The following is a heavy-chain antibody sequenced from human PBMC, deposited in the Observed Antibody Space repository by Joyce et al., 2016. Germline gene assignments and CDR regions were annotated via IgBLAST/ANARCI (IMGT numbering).Heavy chain of an antibody. CDR3: AKDINSGYYAIGYFDH. Sequence: EVQLLESGGGLVQPGGSLRLSCAASGFTFSQFAMNWVRQGPGKGLEWVSAISGSGGTTYYADSVMGRFTISRDNSKNTLSLQMNNLGAGDTATYYCAKDINSGYYAIGYFDHWGQGTLVTVSS. CDR1: GFTFSQFA. CDR2: ISGSGGTT. V-gene: IGHV3-23*01. D-gene: IGHD5-12*01. J-gene: IGHJ4*02.